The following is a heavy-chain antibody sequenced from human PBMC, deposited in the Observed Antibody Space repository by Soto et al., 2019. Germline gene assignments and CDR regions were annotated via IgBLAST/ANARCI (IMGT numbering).Heavy chain of an antibody. CDR1: GFTFSSYG. CDR2: IWYDGSNK. CDR3: ARAGLARKQGVLPRDDY. J-gene: IGHJ4*02. V-gene: IGHV3-33*01. Sequence: GGSLRLSCAASGFTFSSYGMHWVRQAPGKGLEWVAVIWYDGSNKYYADSVKGRFTISRDNSKNTLYLQMNSLRAEDTAVYYCARAGLARKQGVLPRDDYWGQGTLVTVSS. D-gene: IGHD3-10*01.